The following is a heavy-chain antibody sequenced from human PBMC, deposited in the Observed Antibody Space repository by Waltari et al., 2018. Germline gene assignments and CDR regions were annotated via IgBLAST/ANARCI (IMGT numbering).Heavy chain of an antibody. J-gene: IGHJ4*02. V-gene: IGHV3-33*01. CDR3: AREGELYFDY. Sequence: QVQLVESGGGVVQPGRSLRLSCAASGFTFSSYGMTWVRQAPGRGLEWVAVIWDDGSNKYYADSVKGRFTISRDNSKNTLYLQMNSLRAEDTAVYYCAREGELYFDYWGQGTLVTVSS. CDR2: IWDDGSNK. D-gene: IGHD1-7*01. CDR1: GFTFSSYG.